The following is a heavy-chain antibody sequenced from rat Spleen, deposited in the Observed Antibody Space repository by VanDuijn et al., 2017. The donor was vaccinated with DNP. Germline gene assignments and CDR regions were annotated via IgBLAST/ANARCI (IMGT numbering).Heavy chain of an antibody. CDR2: ISYDGINT. CDR1: GFIFSDHN. CDR3: ASRPPPTRGPFDY. J-gene: IGHJ2*01. Sequence: EVQLVESGGGLVQPGRSLILSCTASGFIFSDHNMAWVRQAPKKGLEWVATISYDGINTYYRDSVKGRFIISRNNAKSTLYLQMDSLRSEDTATYYCASRPPPTRGPFDYWGQGIMVTVSS. D-gene: IGHD1-4*01. V-gene: IGHV5-7*01.